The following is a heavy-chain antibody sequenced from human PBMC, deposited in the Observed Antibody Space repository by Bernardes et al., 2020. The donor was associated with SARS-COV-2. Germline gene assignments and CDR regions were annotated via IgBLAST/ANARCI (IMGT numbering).Heavy chain of an antibody. CDR2: IYRGGNT. J-gene: IGHJ4*02. V-gene: IGHV3-53*01. D-gene: IGHD2-2*01. CDR3: AGRKTTSWSHDY. Sequence: SLSLSCAASGFTVSNNYMSWVRQAPGQGLEWVSVIYRGGNTYYADSVKGRFTISRDNSKNTLYLQMNSLRAEDTAVYYCAGRKTTSWSHDYWGQGTLVTVSS. CDR1: GFTVSNNY.